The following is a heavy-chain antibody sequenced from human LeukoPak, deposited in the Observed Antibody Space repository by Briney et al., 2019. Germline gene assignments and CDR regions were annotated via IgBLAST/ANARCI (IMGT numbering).Heavy chain of an antibody. Sequence: GGSLILSCAASGFTFSSYAMSWVRQAPGKGLEWVSAISGSGGSTYYADSVKGRFTISRDNSKNTLYLQMNSLRAEDTAVYYCAKPPTVYYYYYGMDVWGQGTTVTVSS. CDR2: ISGSGGST. J-gene: IGHJ6*02. CDR1: GFTFSSYA. D-gene: IGHD4-17*01. V-gene: IGHV3-23*01. CDR3: AKPPTVYYYYYGMDV.